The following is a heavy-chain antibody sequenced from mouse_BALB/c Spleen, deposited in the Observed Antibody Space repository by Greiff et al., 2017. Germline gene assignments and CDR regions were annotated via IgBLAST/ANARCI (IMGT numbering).Heavy chain of an antibody. J-gene: IGHJ2*01. CDR3: ARSYLTRGGYFDY. Sequence: VQLQQSGAELARPGASVKLSCKASGYTFTSYWMQWVKQRPGQGLEWIGAIYPGDGDTRYTQKFKGKATLTADKSSSTAYMQLSSLASEDSAVYYCARSYLTRGGYFDYWGQGTTLTVSS. D-gene: IGHD5-5*01. CDR2: IYPGDGDT. V-gene: IGHV1-87*01. CDR1: GYTFTSYW.